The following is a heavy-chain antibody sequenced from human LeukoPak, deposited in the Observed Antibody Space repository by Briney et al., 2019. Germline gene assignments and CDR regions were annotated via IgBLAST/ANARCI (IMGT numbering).Heavy chain of an antibody. D-gene: IGHD3-16*01. CDR3: AKASRRGYYYYGMDV. CDR2: ISGSGGST. CDR1: GFTFSSYA. Sequence: AGGSLRLSCAASGFTFSSYAMSWVRQAPGKGLEWVSAISGSGGSTYYADSVKGRFTISRDNSKNTLYPQMNSLRAEDTAVYYCAKASRRGYYYYGMDVWGQGTTVTVSS. J-gene: IGHJ6*02. V-gene: IGHV3-23*01.